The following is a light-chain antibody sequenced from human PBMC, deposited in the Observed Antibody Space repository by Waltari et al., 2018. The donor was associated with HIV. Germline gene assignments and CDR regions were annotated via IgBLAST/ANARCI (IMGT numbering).Light chain of an antibody. Sequence: DIQMTQSPSTLSASVGDRVTITCRASQCISSWLAWYQQKSGKAPKLLIYQASSLKSGVPSRFSGSGSVTEFTLTINSLQPDDFATYYCQQYNSYSWTFGQGTKVEIK. CDR1: QCISSW. V-gene: IGKV1-5*03. CDR2: QAS. CDR3: QQYNSYSWT. J-gene: IGKJ1*01.